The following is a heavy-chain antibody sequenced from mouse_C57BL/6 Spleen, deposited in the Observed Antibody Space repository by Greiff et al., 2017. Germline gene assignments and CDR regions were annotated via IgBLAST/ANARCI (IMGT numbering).Heavy chain of an antibody. V-gene: IGHV2-2*01. J-gene: IGHJ1*03. D-gene: IGHD1-1*01. CDR2: IWSGGST. CDR1: GFSLTSYG. Sequence: VQLVESGPGLVQPSQSLSITCTVSGFSLTSYGVHWVRQSPGKGLEWLGVIWSGGSTDYNAAFISRLSISKDNSKSQVFFKMNSLQADDTAIYYCARNYYGSSYGYFDVGGTGTTVTVSS. CDR3: ARNYYGSSYGYFDV.